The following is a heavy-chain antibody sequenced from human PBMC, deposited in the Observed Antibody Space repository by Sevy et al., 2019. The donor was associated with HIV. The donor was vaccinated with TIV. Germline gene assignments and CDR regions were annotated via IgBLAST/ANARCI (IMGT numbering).Heavy chain of an antibody. CDR1: GYTFTAYH. Sequence: ASVKVSCKASGYTFTAYHLHWVRQAPGQGLEWIGWINPNSGDTKSAQKFQGRVAVTRDTSINTAFMELTRLTSDDTDVYYCARDVTGIRVGDWYFDLWGRGTLVTVSS. V-gene: IGHV1-2*02. D-gene: IGHD3-16*01. J-gene: IGHJ2*01. CDR2: INPNSGDT. CDR3: ARDVTGIRVGDWYFDL.